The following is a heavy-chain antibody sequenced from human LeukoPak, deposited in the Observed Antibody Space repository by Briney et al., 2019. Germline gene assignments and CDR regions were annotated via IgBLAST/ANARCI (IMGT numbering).Heavy chain of an antibody. CDR1: DDSISDYY. J-gene: IGHJ4*02. CDR3: TRGAGWLIDY. D-gene: IGHD3-16*01. Sequence: PSETLSLTCTVSDDSISDYYRGWIRQPPGKGLEWIGYFHNSGTSTYNPSLKSRVTISADTSKNQFSLKLNSLTTADTAVYYCTRGAGWLIDYGGQGILVTVSS. V-gene: IGHV4-59*01. CDR2: FHNSGTS.